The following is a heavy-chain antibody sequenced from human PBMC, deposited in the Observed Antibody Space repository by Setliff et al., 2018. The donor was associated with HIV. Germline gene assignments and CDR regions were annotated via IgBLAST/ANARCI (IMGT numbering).Heavy chain of an antibody. V-gene: IGHV3-15*07. J-gene: IGHJ4*02. D-gene: IGHD3-10*01. CDR2: IKSKTDGGTA. CDR3: TTDRWNLYQAGIFDY. Sequence: GGSLRLSCAASGFTFSHAWLNWVRQAPGKGLEWVGRIKSKTDGGTADYAGYVKDRFTFSRDDSKNTVYLQMNSLKTEDTAVYYCTTDRWNLYQAGIFDYWGQGALVTVSS. CDR1: GFTFSHAW.